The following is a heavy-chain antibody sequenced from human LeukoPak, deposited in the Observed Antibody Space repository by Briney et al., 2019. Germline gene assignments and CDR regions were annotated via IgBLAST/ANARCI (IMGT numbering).Heavy chain of an antibody. CDR3: ARQGYSSGWYYFDY. V-gene: IGHV4-39*01. CDR1: GGSISSSSYY. CDR2: IYYSGST. J-gene: IGHJ4*02. D-gene: IGHD6-19*01. Sequence: PSETLSLTCTVSGGSISSSSYYWGWIPQPPGEGLEWIVTIYYSGSTYYNPSLKSRVSISADTSKNQFSLKLSSVTAADTAVYYCARQGYSSGWYYFDYWGQGTLVAVSS.